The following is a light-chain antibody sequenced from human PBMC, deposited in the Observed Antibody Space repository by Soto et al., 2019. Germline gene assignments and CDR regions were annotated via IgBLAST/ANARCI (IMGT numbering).Light chain of an antibody. CDR1: QSISSH. CDR3: QQYNSYSS. Sequence: DIQMTQSPPTLSASVGDRVTITCRASQSISSHLAWYQQKPGKAPKLLIYQASSLENGVTSRFSGSGSGTEFTLTISSLQPDDFATLYCQQYNSYSSFGPGTKVDLK. V-gene: IGKV1-5*03. CDR2: QAS. J-gene: IGKJ3*01.